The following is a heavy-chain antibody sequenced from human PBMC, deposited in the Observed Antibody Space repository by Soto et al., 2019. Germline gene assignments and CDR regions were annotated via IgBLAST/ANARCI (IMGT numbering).Heavy chain of an antibody. V-gene: IGHV4-4*07. CDR1: GGSMSGYY. Sequence: QVQLQESGPGLVKPSETLSLTCTVSGGSMSGYYWSWIRQSAGQGLEWIGRVYTSETTYYNPSLKSRVTMSLDKSKNQFSLNLYSLTAADTAVYYCAGNIAAAGRRYYGMDVWGQGTTVTVSS. D-gene: IGHD6-13*01. J-gene: IGHJ6*02. CDR2: VYTSETT. CDR3: AGNIAAAGRRYYGMDV.